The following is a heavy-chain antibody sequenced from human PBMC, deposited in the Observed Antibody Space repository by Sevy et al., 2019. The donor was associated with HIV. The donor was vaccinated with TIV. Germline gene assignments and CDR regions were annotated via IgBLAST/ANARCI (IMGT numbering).Heavy chain of an antibody. CDR1: GFTFSDYY. V-gene: IGHV3-11*06. CDR2: ISTSSNYI. D-gene: IGHD5-18*01. J-gene: IGHJ4*02. CDR3: ARVRYNYGQHYFDY. Sequence: GGSLRLSCTASGFTFSDYYMSWIRQAPGKGLEWVSDISTSSNYINYADSVKGRFTNSRHNAKNSLYLQMNSLRAEDTAVYFCARVRYNYGQHYFDYWGQGTLVTVSS.